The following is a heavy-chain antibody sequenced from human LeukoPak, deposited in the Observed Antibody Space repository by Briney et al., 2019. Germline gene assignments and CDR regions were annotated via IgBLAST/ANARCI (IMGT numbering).Heavy chain of an antibody. CDR2: INPNSGGT. CDR1: GYTLTGYY. Sequence: ASVKVSCKASGYTLTGYYMHWVRQAPGQGLEWMGWINPNSGGTNYAQKFQGRVTMTRDTSISTAYMELSRLRSDDTAVYYCARVFLKAYCGGDCYGHYFDYWGQGTLVTVSS. V-gene: IGHV1-2*02. J-gene: IGHJ4*02. D-gene: IGHD2-21*02. CDR3: ARVFLKAYCGGDCYGHYFDY.